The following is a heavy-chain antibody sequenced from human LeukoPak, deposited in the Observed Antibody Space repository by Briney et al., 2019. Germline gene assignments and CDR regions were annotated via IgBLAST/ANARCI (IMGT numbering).Heavy chain of an antibody. V-gene: IGHV1-69*04. CDR2: IIPILGIA. Sequence: SVKVSCKASGGTFSSYAISWVRQAPGQGLEWMGRIIPILGIANYAQKFQGRVTITADKSTGTAYMELSSLRSEDTAVYYCARERSSSWYDYYYYYYMDVWGKGTTVTVSS. D-gene: IGHD6-13*01. J-gene: IGHJ6*03. CDR1: GGTFSSYA. CDR3: ARERSSSWYDYYYYYYMDV.